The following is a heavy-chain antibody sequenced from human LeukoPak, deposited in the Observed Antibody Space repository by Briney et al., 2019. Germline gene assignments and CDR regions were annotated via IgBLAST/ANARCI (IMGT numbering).Heavy chain of an antibody. V-gene: IGHV3-23*01. CDR3: AKGGKWDVTPFDY. Sequence: GGSLRLSCAVSGFTFSNNPMTWVRQAPGKGLEWVSAISGSGGSTYYADSVKGRFTISRDNSKNTLYLQVNSLRAEDTAVYYCAKGGKWDVTPFDYWGQGTLVTVSS. J-gene: IGHJ4*02. CDR1: GFTFSNNP. CDR2: ISGSGGST. D-gene: IGHD1-26*01.